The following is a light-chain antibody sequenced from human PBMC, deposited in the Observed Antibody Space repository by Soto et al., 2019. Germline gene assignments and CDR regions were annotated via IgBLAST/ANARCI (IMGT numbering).Light chain of an antibody. CDR1: QSVSSN. Sequence: EIVMTQSLATLSVSPGERATLSCGASQSVSSNLAWYQQKPGQAPKLLLYNPSTRATGIPARFSGSGSGTEFTLTISSLQSEDFAIYYCQQYDDWPLTFGGGTKVEIK. CDR2: NPS. J-gene: IGKJ4*01. CDR3: QQYDDWPLT. V-gene: IGKV3-15*01.